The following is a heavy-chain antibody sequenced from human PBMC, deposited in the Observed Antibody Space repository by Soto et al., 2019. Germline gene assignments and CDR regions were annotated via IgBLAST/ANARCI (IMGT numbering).Heavy chain of an antibody. CDR3: ARAPSGSYPEFDY. CDR1: GFIFSSYT. CDR2: ITYDGSNQ. J-gene: IGHJ4*02. D-gene: IGHD1-26*01. V-gene: IGHV3-30-3*01. Sequence: QVQLVESGGGVVQPWRSLRLSCAASGFIFSSYTMHWVRQAPGKGLEWVGVITYDGSNQYYADSVKGRFTISRDNSRNMLFLQRNSLRPDDTAVYYCARAPSGSYPEFDYWGQGTLVTVSS.